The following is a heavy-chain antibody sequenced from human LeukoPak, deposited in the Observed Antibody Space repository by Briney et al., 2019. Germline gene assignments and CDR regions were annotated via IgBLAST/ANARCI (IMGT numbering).Heavy chain of an antibody. D-gene: IGHD6-13*01. CDR1: GFTFSSYA. CDR3: AREVAAADPAYYFDY. V-gene: IGHV3-30*04. J-gene: IGHJ4*02. Sequence: PGRSLRLSCAASGFTFSSYAMHWVRQAPGKGLEWVAVISYDGSNKYYADSVKGRFTISRDNSKNTLYLQMNSLRAEDTAVYYCAREVAAADPAYYFDYWGQGTLVTVSS. CDR2: ISYDGSNK.